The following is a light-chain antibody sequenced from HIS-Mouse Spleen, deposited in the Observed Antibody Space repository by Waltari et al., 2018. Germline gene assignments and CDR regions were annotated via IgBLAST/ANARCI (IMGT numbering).Light chain of an antibody. CDR2: KDS. J-gene: IGLJ2*01. CDR1: ALPTQY. V-gene: IGLV3-25*03. Sequence: SYELTQPPSVSVSPGQTARITCSGDALPTQYAYWYKQKPGQAPVLVIYKDSERPSGIPERFSGSSSGTTVTLTISGVQAEDEADYYCQSADSSGTYHVVFGGGTKLTVL. CDR3: QSADSSGTYHVV.